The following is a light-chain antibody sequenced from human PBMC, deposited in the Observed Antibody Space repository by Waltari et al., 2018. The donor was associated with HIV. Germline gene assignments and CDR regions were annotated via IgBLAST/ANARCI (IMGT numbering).Light chain of an antibody. CDR2: YYSDSDK. CDR1: SDVTVDNYN. J-gene: IGLJ2*01. Sequence: QPVLTQPPSSSASPGESARLTCTLPSDVTVDNYNIYWYSQKPGSPPRYLLYYYSDSDKGQRSVVPSRFSGSKDASANTVILLISGLQSEDEADYYCMIWPSNAVVFGGGTKLTVL. V-gene: IGLV5-37*01. CDR3: MIWPSNAVV.